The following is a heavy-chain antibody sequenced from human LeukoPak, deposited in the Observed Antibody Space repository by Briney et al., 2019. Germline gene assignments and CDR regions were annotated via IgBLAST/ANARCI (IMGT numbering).Heavy chain of an antibody. J-gene: IGHJ1*01. D-gene: IGHD1-14*01. CDR1: VYTFTSYG. CDR2: ITPMFGTS. V-gene: IGHV1-69*13. Sequence: GASVNVSCKASVYTFTSYGISWERQAPGQGLEWMGGITPMFGTSNYAQKFRGRVTITADESTSTAYVELSSLRSEDTAVYYCARDSSEFRSLLFHWGQGTLVTVSS. CDR3: ARDSSEFRSLLFH.